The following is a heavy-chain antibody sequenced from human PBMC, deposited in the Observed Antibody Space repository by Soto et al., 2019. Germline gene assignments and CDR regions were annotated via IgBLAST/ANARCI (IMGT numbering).Heavy chain of an antibody. CDR2: ISSSSSTI. CDR3: ARVRYYYGSGSKLPSPPYYYYGMDV. D-gene: IGHD3-10*01. V-gene: IGHV3-48*01. J-gene: IGHJ6*02. CDR1: GFTFSDYS. Sequence: PGGSLRLSCATSGFTFSDYSMNWVRQAPGKGLEWISYISSSSSTIYYADSVKGRFTISRDNAKNSLYLQMNSLRAEDTAVYYCARVRYYYGSGSKLPSPPYYYYGMDVWGQGTTVTVSS.